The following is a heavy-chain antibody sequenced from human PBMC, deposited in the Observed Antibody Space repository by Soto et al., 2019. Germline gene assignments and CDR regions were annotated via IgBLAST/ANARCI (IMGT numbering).Heavy chain of an antibody. CDR1: GYTFTGYY. Sequence: ASVKVSCKASGYTFTGYYMHWVRQAPGQGLEWMGWINPNSGGTNYAQKFQGWVTMTRDTSISTAYMELSRLRSDDTAVYYCARQLVPYLGARPYGYYGMDVWGQGTTVTVSS. J-gene: IGHJ6*02. CDR2: INPNSGGT. CDR3: ARQLVPYLGARPYGYYGMDV. V-gene: IGHV1-2*04. D-gene: IGHD7-27*01.